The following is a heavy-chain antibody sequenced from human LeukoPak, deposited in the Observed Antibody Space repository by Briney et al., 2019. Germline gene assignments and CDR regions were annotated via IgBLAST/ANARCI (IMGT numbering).Heavy chain of an antibody. J-gene: IGHJ6*03. CDR2: INPNSGGT. D-gene: IGHD3-3*01. CDR1: GGIFINHA. Sequence: AASVKVSCKASGGIFINHAVTWVRQAPGQGLEWMGWINPNSGGTNYAQKFQGRVTMTRDTSISTAYMELSRLRSDDTAVYYCASTSITIFGVGPYYYYYYMNVWGKGTTVTVSS. V-gene: IGHV1-2*02. CDR3: ASTSITIFGVGPYYYYYYMNV.